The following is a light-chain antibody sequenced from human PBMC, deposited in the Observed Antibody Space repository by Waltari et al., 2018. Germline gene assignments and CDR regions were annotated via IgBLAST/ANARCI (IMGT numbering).Light chain of an antibody. J-gene: IGLJ2*01. CDR3: SSYTSSSTLGV. V-gene: IGLV2-14*03. Sequence: QSALTQPASVSGSPGQSITISCTRTSIDVGGSNYVSWYQQHPGKAPQLMIYDVSNRPSGVSNRFSGSKSGNTASLTISGLQAEDEADYYCSSYTSSSTLGVFGGGTKLTVL. CDR2: DVS. CDR1: SIDVGGSNY.